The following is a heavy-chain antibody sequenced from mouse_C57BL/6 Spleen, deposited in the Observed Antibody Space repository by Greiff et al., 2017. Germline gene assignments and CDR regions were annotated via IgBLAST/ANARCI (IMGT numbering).Heavy chain of an antibody. V-gene: IGHV5-17*01. CDR1: GFTFSDYG. CDR2: ISSGSSTI. J-gene: IGHJ3*01. Sequence: EVQLQQSGGGLVKPGGSLKLSCAASGFTFSDYGMHWVRQAPEKGLEWVAYISSGSSTIYYADTVKGRFTISRDNAKNTLFLQMTSLRSEDTAMYYCARNYYGNYVFAYWGQGTLVTVSA. D-gene: IGHD2-1*01. CDR3: ARNYYGNYVFAY.